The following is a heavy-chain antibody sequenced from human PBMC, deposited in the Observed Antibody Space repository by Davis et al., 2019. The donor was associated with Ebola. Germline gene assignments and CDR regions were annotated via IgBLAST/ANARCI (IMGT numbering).Heavy chain of an antibody. D-gene: IGHD3-9*01. J-gene: IGHJ4*02. Sequence: MPSETLSLTCAVYGGSFSGYYWSWIRQPPGKGLEWIGEINHSGSTNYNPSLKSRVTISVDTSKNQFSLKLSSVTAAETAVYYCARLRGLRYFDWFRFDYWGQGTLVTVSS. CDR2: INHSGST. CDR1: GGSFSGYY. CDR3: ARLRGLRYFDWFRFDY. V-gene: IGHV4-34*01.